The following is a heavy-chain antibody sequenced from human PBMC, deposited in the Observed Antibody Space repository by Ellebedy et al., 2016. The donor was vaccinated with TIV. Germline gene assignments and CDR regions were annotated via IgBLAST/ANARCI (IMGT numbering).Heavy chain of an antibody. D-gene: IGHD3-9*01. Sequence: ASVKVSXXASGYAFTAYYIHWVRQAPGQGLEWMGYVNLISGDTRYSQKFRGRVTLTRDTSITTAYMEVPSLISDDTAVYYCARDAGDYFAQGSHWDYWGQGTLVTVSS. CDR3: ARDAGDYFAQGSHWDY. CDR1: GYAFTAYY. J-gene: IGHJ4*02. CDR2: VNLISGDT. V-gene: IGHV1-2*02.